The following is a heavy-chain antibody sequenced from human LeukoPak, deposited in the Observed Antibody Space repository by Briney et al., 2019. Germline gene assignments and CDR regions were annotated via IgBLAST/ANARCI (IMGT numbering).Heavy chain of an antibody. J-gene: IGHJ4*02. Sequence: PSETLSLTCTVSSGSISTYYWSWIRQPPGKGLEWIAYIYYSGSTNYNPSLQSRVTISVDTSKNQFSLKLSSVTAADTAVYYCARAGDYSNYVFDYWGQGTLVTVSS. CDR3: ARAGDYSNYVFDY. V-gene: IGHV4-59*01. CDR1: SGSISTYY. CDR2: IYYSGST. D-gene: IGHD4-11*01.